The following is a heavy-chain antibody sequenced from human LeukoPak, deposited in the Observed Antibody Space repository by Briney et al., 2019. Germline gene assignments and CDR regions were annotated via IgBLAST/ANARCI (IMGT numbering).Heavy chain of an antibody. J-gene: IGHJ5*02. CDR2: INPNSGGT. CDR3: ARDRGASSSWTPYNWFDP. Sequence: GASVKVSCKASGYTFTGYYMHWVRQAPGQGLEWMGWINPNSGGTNYAQKFQGRVTMTRDTSISTAYMELSRLRSDDTAVYYCARDRGASSSWTPYNWFDPWGQGTLVTVPS. CDR1: GYTFTGYY. V-gene: IGHV1-2*02. D-gene: IGHD6-13*01.